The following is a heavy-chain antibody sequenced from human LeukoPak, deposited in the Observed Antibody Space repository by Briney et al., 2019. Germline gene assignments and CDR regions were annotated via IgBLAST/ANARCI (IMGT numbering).Heavy chain of an antibody. V-gene: IGHV4-61*08. CDR1: GGSVSSGDYY. CDR3: ARDLPFMY. D-gene: IGHD3-16*01. CDR2: IYYSGST. J-gene: IGHJ4*02. Sequence: TSGTLSLTCTVSGGSVSSGDYYWSWIRQPPGKGLEWIGYIYYSGSTNYNPSLKSRVTISVYTSKNQFSLKLSSVTATDTAVYYCARDLPFMYWGQGTLVTPSA.